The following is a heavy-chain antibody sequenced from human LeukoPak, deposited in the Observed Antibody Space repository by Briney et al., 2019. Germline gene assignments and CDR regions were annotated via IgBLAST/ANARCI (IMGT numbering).Heavy chain of an antibody. CDR2: IYTGGST. V-gene: IGHV3-66*01. CDR1: QFTVSSKY. CDR3: ARDKYSSSSYYFDY. D-gene: IGHD6-6*01. J-gene: IGHJ4*02. Sequence: GGSLRLSCGASQFTVSSKYMSWVRQPPGKGLEWVSAIYTGGSTYYADSVKGRFTVSRDSSKNTLNLQMNSLRAEDTAVYYCARDKYSSSSYYFDYWGQGTLVTVSS.